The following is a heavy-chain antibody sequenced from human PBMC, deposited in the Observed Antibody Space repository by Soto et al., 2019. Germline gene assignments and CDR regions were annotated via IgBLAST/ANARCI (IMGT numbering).Heavy chain of an antibody. CDR3: ARNGVKGLLYYLDY. D-gene: IGHD3-3*01. Sequence: QITLKESGPTLVKPTQTLTLTCTFSGFLLSTSGVAVAWIRQPPGKALEWLALIYWNDDKRYSPSLKSRLTITKDTSKNQVVLTMTSMDPVDTATYYCARNGVKGLLYYLDYWGQGTLVTVSS. J-gene: IGHJ4*02. CDR1: GFLLSTSGVA. CDR2: IYWNDDK. V-gene: IGHV2-5*01.